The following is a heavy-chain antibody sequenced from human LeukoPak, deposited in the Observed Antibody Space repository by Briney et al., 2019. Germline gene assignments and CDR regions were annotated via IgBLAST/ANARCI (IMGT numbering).Heavy chain of an antibody. CDR2: ISYDGSNK. Sequence: HPGGSLRLSCAASGFTFSSYAMHWVRQAPGKGLEWVAVISYDGSNKYYADSVKGRFTISRDNSKNTLYLQMNSLRAEDTAVYYCARDHAPYYYDSSGYYAYWGQGTLVTVSS. CDR1: GFTFSSYA. J-gene: IGHJ4*02. V-gene: IGHV3-30*04. D-gene: IGHD3-22*01. CDR3: ARDHAPYYYDSSGYYAY.